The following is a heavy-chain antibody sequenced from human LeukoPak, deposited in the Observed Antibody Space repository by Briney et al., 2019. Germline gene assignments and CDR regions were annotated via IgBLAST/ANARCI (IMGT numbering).Heavy chain of an antibody. CDR2: ISAYNGNT. CDR3: ARGYFDPSGGYYYYYYYMDV. V-gene: IGHV1-18*01. Sequence: ASVKVSCKASGYTFTSYGISWVRQAPGQGLEWMGWISAYNGNTNYAQKLQGRVTMTTDTSTSTAYMELRSLRSDDTAVYYCARGYFDPSGGYYYYYYYMDVWGKGTTVTISS. J-gene: IGHJ6*03. D-gene: IGHD3-9*01. CDR1: GYTFTSYG.